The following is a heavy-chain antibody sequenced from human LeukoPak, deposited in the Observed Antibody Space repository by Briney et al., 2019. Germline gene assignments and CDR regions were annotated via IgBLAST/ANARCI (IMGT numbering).Heavy chain of an antibody. CDR2: ISGSGGST. CDR1: EFSVGNNY. CDR3: AKEAAYSSGWYSNWFDP. Sequence: GGSLRLSCAASEFSVGNNYMTWVRQAPGKGLEWVSAISGSGGSTYYADSVKGRFTISRDNSKNTLYLQMNSLRAEDTAVYYCAKEAAYSSGWYSNWFDPWGQGTLVTVSS. J-gene: IGHJ5*02. D-gene: IGHD6-19*01. V-gene: IGHV3-23*01.